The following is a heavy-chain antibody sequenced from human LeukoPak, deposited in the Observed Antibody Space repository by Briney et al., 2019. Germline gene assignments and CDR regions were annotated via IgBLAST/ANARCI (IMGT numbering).Heavy chain of an antibody. D-gene: IGHD3-22*01. Sequence: GGSLRLSCAASGFTFYSYAMGWVRQSPGKGLEWVSAIGATGYRTFYADSVKGRFTISRDNAKNSLYLQMNSLRAEDTAVYYCARDSPHYYDSSGYYSLPFDYWGQGTLVTVSS. CDR1: GFTFYSYA. J-gene: IGHJ4*02. CDR2: IGATGYRT. CDR3: ARDSPHYYDSSGYYSLPFDY. V-gene: IGHV3-23*01.